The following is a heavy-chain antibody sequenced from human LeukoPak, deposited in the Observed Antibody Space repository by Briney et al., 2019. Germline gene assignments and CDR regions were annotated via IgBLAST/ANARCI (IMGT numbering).Heavy chain of an antibody. J-gene: IGHJ4*02. CDR1: GFTFSGSA. Sequence: PGGSLRLSCAASGFTFSGSAIHWVRQASGKGLEWVGRIRDKANSYATAYAASLKGRFTISRDDSKNTAYLQMNSLKTEDTAVYYCSRHGYYYGSSGDDNWGQGTQVTVSS. CDR2: IRDKANSYAT. V-gene: IGHV3-73*01. D-gene: IGHD3-22*01. CDR3: SRHGYYYGSSGDDN.